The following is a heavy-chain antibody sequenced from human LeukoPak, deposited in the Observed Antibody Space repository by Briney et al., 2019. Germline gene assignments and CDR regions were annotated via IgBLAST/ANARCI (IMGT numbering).Heavy chain of an antibody. V-gene: IGHV1-69*13. D-gene: IGHD3-3*02. CDR2: IIPMFETA. CDR1: GGTFNSYA. J-gene: IGHJ5*02. CDR3: ARVVTHFWSADH. Sequence: GASVKVSCKASGGTFNSYAISWVRQAPGQGLEWMGGIIPMFETANYAQKFQGRVTITADEFTTTVYMELSSLRSDDTAVYYCARVVTHFWSADHWGQGTLVTVSS.